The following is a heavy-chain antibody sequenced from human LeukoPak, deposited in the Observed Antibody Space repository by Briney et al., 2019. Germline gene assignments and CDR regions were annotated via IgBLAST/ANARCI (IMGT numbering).Heavy chain of an antibody. D-gene: IGHD6-19*01. V-gene: IGHV4-39*07. Sequence: SETLSLTCTVSGGSTSSSSYYWGWIRQPPGKGLEWIGSIYYSGSTYYNPSLKSRVTISVDTSKNQFSLKLSSVTAADTAVYYCAKAWGVAGTGYYFDYWGQGTLVTVSS. CDR1: GGSTSSSSYY. J-gene: IGHJ4*02. CDR2: IYYSGST. CDR3: AKAWGVAGTGYYFDY.